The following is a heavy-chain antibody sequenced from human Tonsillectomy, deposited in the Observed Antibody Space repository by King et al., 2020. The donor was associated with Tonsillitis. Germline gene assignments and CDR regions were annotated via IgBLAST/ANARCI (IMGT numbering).Heavy chain of an antibody. CDR1: GGSISSYY. J-gene: IGHJ4*02. CDR3: ARDRITMVRVVIIPENYFDY. V-gene: IGHV4-59*01. CDR2: IYYSGST. Sequence: LQLQESGPGLVKPSETLSLTCTVSGGSISSYYWSWIRQPPGKGLEWIGYIYYSGSTNYNPSLKSRVTISVDTSKNQFSLKLYSVTAADTAVYYCARDRITMVRVVIIPENYFDYWGQGPPVTVSS. D-gene: IGHD3-10*01.